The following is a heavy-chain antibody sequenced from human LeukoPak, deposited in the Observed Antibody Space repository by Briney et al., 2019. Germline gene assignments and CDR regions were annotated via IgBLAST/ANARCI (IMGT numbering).Heavy chain of an antibody. Sequence: GGSLRLSCAASGFTFSDYYMSWIRQAPGKGLEGVSYISSSSSYTNYADSVKGRFTISRDNAKNSLYLQMNSLRAEDMAVYYCARDLGGYSGYDFDYWGQGTLVTVSS. V-gene: IGHV3-11*06. CDR2: ISSSSSYT. D-gene: IGHD5-12*01. CDR1: GFTFSDYY. CDR3: ARDLGGYSGYDFDY. J-gene: IGHJ4*02.